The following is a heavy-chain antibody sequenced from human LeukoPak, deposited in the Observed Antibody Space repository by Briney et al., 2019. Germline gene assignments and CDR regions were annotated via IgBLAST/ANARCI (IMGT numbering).Heavy chain of an antibody. CDR2: IIPPSGGT. V-gene: IGHV1-2*02. J-gene: IGHJ4*02. D-gene: IGHD2-2*01. Sequence: GSVKVSCKASGYTFTDYYIHWVRQAPGQGLEWVGNIIPPSGGTNFHQEFPGRGTITSATSITHASMEVESLRRDDAAVYYCLRDQLLDFFDYWGQGTLVTVSS. CDR3: LRDQLLDFFDY. CDR1: GYTFTDYY.